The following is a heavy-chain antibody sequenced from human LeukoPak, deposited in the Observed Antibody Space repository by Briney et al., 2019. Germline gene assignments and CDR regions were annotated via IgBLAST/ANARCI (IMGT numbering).Heavy chain of an antibody. D-gene: IGHD1-26*01. CDR3: ARSGRGGAFDI. CDR2: IYNDGSRT. V-gene: IGHV3-74*01. CDR1: GFTFSSYW. J-gene: IGHJ3*02. Sequence: PGGSLRLSCAASGFTFSSYWMHWFRQGPGKGLVWVSRIYNDGSRTTYADSVKGRFTISGDNAKNTLYLQMNSLRAEDTAVYYCARSGRGGAFDIWGQGTMVTVSS.